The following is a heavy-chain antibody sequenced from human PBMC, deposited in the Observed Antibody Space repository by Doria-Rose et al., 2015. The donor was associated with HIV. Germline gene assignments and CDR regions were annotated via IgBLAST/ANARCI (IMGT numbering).Heavy chain of an antibody. D-gene: IGHD6-13*01. CDR3: ARIESSRWYHKYYFDF. V-gene: IGHV2-26*01. Sequence: QESGPVLVKPTETPTLTCTVSGVSLSSPGMGVSWIRQPPGKALEWLANIFSDDERSYETSLKSRLTISRGTSKSQVVLTMTDMDPVDTATYYCARIESSRWYHKYYFDFWGQGTLVIVSA. J-gene: IGHJ4*02. CDR2: IFSDDER. CDR1: GVSLSSPGMG.